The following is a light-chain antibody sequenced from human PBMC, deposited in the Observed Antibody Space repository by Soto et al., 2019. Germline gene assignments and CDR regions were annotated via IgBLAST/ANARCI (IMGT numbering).Light chain of an antibody. V-gene: IGLV2-14*01. CDR1: SGDVGGYNF. CDR2: DVT. J-gene: IGLJ1*01. Sequence: LTPPASVSGSPGQSITISCTGTSGDVGGYNFVSWYQQYPGKAPKLMIHDVTARPSGVSIRFSGSKSGTTASLTISGLQPEDEADYYCCSYASSTSYVFGTGTKVTVL. CDR3: CSYASSTSYV.